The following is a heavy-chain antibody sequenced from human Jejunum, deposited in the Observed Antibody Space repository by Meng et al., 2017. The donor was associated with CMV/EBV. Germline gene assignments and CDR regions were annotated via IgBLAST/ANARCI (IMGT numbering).Heavy chain of an antibody. J-gene: IGHJ3*01. CDR2: INQDGSER. CDR3: ATGDCTSASCSGWGAFDF. D-gene: IGHD2-2*01. Sequence: YWMNWVRQAPGGGLEWVANINQDGSERYYEGSVKGRFTISRDNAKNSIYLQMRSLRADDTALYYCATGDCTSASCSGWGAFDFWGRGTMVTVSS. V-gene: IGHV3-7*01. CDR1: YW.